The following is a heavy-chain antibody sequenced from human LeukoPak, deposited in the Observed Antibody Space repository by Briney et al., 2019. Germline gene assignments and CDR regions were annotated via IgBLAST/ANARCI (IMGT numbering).Heavy chain of an antibody. Sequence: GGSLRLSCAASAFTFSSYAMSWVRQAPGKGLEWVSAISGSGGSTYYADSVKGRFTISRDNSKNTLYLQMNSLRAEDTAVYYCAKSGGGYCGGDCYFDYWGQGTLVTVSS. CDR3: AKSGGGYCGGDCYFDY. CDR2: ISGSGGST. J-gene: IGHJ4*02. D-gene: IGHD2-21*02. CDR1: AFTFSSYA. V-gene: IGHV3-23*01.